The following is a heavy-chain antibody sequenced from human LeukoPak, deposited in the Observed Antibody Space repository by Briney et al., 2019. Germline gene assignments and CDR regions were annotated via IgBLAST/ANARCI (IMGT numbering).Heavy chain of an antibody. V-gene: IGHV1-18*01. CDR2: IGVSHGQP. Sequence: ASVKVSCKASGYTFSNYGFSWVRQAPGQGLEWMGWIGVSHGQPDYAQKLQGRVTLTIDTSTTTAYMELRSLSPDDTAVYYCARDRGYYSWFEPWGQGTLVTVSS. CDR1: GYTFSNYG. J-gene: IGHJ5*02. D-gene: IGHD3-22*01. CDR3: ARDRGYYSWFEP.